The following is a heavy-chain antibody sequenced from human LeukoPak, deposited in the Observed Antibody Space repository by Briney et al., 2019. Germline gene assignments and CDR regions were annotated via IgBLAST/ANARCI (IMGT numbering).Heavy chain of an antibody. CDR2: IYTSGST. Sequence: PSETLSLTCTVSGGSISSGSYYWSWIRQPAGKGLEWIGRIYTSGSTNYNPSLKSRVTISVDTSKNQFSLKLSSVTAADTAVYYCARGSSGYYVDNWFDPWGQGTLVTVSS. D-gene: IGHD3-22*01. CDR3: ARGSSGYYVDNWFDP. J-gene: IGHJ5*02. CDR1: GGSISSGSYY. V-gene: IGHV4-61*02.